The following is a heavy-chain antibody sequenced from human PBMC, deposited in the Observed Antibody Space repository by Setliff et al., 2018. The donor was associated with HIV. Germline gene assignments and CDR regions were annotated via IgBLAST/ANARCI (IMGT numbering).Heavy chain of an antibody. V-gene: IGHV3-53*01. J-gene: IGHJ4*02. CDR1: GFTVSSNY. CDR2: LDIGGTT. Sequence: GESLKISCAASGFTVSSNYMNWVRQAPGKGLEWVSVLDIGGTTSYADSVKGRFTISRDNSKNTLYLQMNSLRAEDTAVYYCARVLGAARRGVAAARGYFDYWGQGTLVTVSS. CDR3: ARVLGAARRGVAAARGYFDY. D-gene: IGHD3-10*01.